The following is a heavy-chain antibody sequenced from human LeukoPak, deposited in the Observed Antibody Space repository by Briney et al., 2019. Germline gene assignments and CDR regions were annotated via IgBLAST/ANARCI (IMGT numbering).Heavy chain of an antibody. V-gene: IGHV3-21*01. J-gene: IGHJ4*02. CDR3: ARDMWGRSLWSGNLGGHSFDY. CDR1: GFTFSSYS. CDR2: ISSGSSYI. Sequence: GGSLRLSCAASGFTFSSYSMKWVRQAPGKGLEWVSSISSGSSYIYYADSVKGRFTISRDNAKNSLYLQMNSLRAEDTAVYYCARDMWGRSLWSGNLGGHSFDYWGRGTLVTVSS. D-gene: IGHD3-16*01.